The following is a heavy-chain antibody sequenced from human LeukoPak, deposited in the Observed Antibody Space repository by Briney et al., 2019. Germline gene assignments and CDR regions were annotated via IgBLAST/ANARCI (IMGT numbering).Heavy chain of an antibody. CDR3: ARDSSDWYFDL. J-gene: IGHJ2*01. D-gene: IGHD3-10*01. CDR2: XXSSSNII. Sequence: GGSLRLSCAXSGFXFSTXXXXXXXXXXXXXXXWXSYXXSSSNIIYXXDSAKXRFTXXXXXXKNSLYLQMNSLRDEDTAVYVCARDSSDWYFDLWGRGTLVTVSS. CDR1: GFXFSTXX. V-gene: IGHV3-48*02.